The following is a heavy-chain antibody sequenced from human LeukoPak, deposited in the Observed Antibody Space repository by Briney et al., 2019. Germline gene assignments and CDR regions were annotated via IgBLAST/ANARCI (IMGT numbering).Heavy chain of an antibody. V-gene: IGHV1-2*02. CDR3: ARALVYYDFWSGYEPPLGAFDI. J-gene: IGHJ3*02. D-gene: IGHD3-3*01. CDR1: GYTFTGYY. CDR2: INPNSGGT. Sequence: ASVKVSCKASGYTFTGYYMHWVRQAPGQGLEWMGWINPNSGGTNYAQKFQGRVTMTRDTSISTAYMELSRLRSDDTAVYYCARALVYYDFWSGYEPPLGAFDIWGQGTMVTVSS.